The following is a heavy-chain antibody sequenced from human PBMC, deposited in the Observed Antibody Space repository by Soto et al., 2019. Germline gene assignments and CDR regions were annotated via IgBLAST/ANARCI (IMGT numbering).Heavy chain of an antibody. Sequence: QVQLVQSAAEVKKPGASVKVSCKAPGYSFTSYGISWVRRAPGQGLEWMGWVSPYNGHTQFAQRFQGRVTMTTDTSTKTAYMELRNLRSDDTAHYYCARGLTIVPATHPRLENYGMDVWGQGTTVIVSS. CDR2: VSPYNGHT. J-gene: IGHJ6*02. CDR1: GYSFTSYG. V-gene: IGHV1-18*01. D-gene: IGHD2-2*01. CDR3: ARGLTIVPATHPRLENYGMDV.